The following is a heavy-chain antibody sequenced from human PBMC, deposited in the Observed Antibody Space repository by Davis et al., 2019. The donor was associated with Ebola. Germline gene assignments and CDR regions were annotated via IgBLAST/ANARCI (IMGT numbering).Heavy chain of an antibody. CDR2: IFPGDSDT. J-gene: IGHJ4*02. CDR1: GYSFTTYW. D-gene: IGHD3-3*01. Sequence: GESLKISCKASGYSFTTYWIVWVRQMPGKGLECMGIIFPGDSDTRYSPSFQGQVPISADKSISTAYLQWSSLKASDTAMYYCARFLEWKADYWGQGTLVTVSS. V-gene: IGHV5-51*01. CDR3: ARFLEWKADY.